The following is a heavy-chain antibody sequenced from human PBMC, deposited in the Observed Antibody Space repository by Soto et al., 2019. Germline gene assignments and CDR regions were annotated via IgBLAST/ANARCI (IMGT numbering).Heavy chain of an antibody. CDR1: GYTFTDYY. CDR2: MNPSGGVT. V-gene: IGHV1-46*03. D-gene: IGHD2-2*01. J-gene: IGHJ6*03. Sequence: QVQLVQSGAEVKKPGASVRISCKASGYTFTDYYLHWVRQAPGQGLEWMGIMNPSGGVTSYAQKFQCRVAVTKDPSTSTVYMQLSSLRSEDTAVYYCASSEAVPTTSYYYWYIDVWGKGTTVTVSS. CDR3: ASSEAVPTTSYYYWYIDV.